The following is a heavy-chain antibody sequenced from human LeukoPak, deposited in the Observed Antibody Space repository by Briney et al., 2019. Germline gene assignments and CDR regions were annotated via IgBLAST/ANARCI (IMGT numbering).Heavy chain of an antibody. CDR1: GFTLSSYA. CDR3: VRDSYTREWHEIVSDY. D-gene: IGHD6-13*01. V-gene: IGHV3-23*01. CDR2: ISGSGGST. J-gene: IGHJ4*02. Sequence: PGGSLRLSCAASGFTLSSYAMSWVRQAPGKGLEWVSAISGSGGSTYYADSVKGRFTISRDNAKSSLYLQMNSLRVGDTAIYYCVRDSYTREWHEIVSDYWGQGTLVTVSS.